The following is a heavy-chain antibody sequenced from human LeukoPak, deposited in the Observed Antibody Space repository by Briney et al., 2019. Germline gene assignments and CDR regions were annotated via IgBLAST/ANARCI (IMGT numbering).Heavy chain of an antibody. Sequence: ASVKVSCKASGHTFTSYYMHWVRQAPGQGLEWRGIINPSGGSTSYEQTFQGRVTMTRDTAASTVYMALSSLGSEDTGVYYCARRAYCGGDCYYLGFYYMDVWGKGTTVTIS. D-gene: IGHD2-21*02. V-gene: IGHV1-46*01. CDR3: ARRAYCGGDCYYLGFYYMDV. CDR2: INPSGGST. J-gene: IGHJ6*03. CDR1: GHTFTSYY.